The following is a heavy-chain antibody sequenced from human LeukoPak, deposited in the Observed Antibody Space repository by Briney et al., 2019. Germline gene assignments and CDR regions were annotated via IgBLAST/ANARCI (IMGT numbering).Heavy chain of an antibody. CDR3: AKDRRTLDAFDI. J-gene: IGHJ3*02. D-gene: IGHD2-15*01. CDR1: GFTFSSHG. Sequence: PGGSLRRYCAASGFTFSSHGMSWVRQAPGMGLEWVSGISGGGGSKYYADPVKSRFTISRDNSKTTLYLQMNSLRAEDTAVYYCAKDRRTLDAFDIWGQGTMVTVSS. CDR2: ISGGGGSK. V-gene: IGHV3-23*01.